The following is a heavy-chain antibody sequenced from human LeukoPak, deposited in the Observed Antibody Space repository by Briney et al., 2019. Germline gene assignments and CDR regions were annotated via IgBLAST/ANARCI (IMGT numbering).Heavy chain of an antibody. J-gene: IGHJ6*02. D-gene: IGHD3-22*01. CDR2: IRSDGRDT. CDR3: ATDMGDDSSGSYRFGMDV. V-gene: IGHV3-74*01. CDR1: GFTFSSHW. Sequence: GGSLRLSCAASGFTFSSHWMYWVRQVPGKGLVWVSRIRSDGRDTTYADSVKGRFTISRDNAKNTLDLQMNSLRAEDTAVYCCATDMGDDSSGSYRFGMDVWGQGTTVTVSS.